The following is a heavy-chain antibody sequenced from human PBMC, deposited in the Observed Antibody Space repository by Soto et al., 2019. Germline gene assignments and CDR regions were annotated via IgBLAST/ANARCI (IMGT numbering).Heavy chain of an antibody. J-gene: IGHJ4*02. CDR1: GGTFSSYA. D-gene: IGHD5-18*01. V-gene: IGHV1-69*13. CDR3: ARDLDTGWAPWLDH. Sequence: ASVKVSCKASGGTFSSYAISWVRQAPGQGLEWMGGIIPIFGTANYAQKFQGRVTITADESTSTAYMELNSLRAEDTAVYYCARDLDTGWAPWLDHWAQGTLVTVSS. CDR2: IIPIFGTA.